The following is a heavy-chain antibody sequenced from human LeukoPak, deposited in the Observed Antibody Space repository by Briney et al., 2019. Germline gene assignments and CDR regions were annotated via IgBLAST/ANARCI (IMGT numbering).Heavy chain of an antibody. CDR2: IKPDGSDS. J-gene: IGHJ4*02. V-gene: IGHV3-7*01. CDR3: TKLFGGVTTFDY. Sequence: GGSLRLSCAASGFTFSAFWMSWVRQGPGKGLEWVASIKPDGSDSHHVDSVMGRFTISRDNAKNLLYLQMNSLSAEDTAVYYCTKLFGGVTTFDYWGQGALVTVSS. D-gene: IGHD3-10*02. CDR1: GFTFSAFW.